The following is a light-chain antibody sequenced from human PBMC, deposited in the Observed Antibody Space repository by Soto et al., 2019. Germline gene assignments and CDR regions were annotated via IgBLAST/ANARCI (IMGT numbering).Light chain of an antibody. V-gene: IGLV2-23*02. Sequence: SAMTQPASVSGSPGQSITFSCTGTTSDVGSYNLVSWYQQHPGKAPKLMIYEVSKRPSGVSNRFSGSKSGNTASLTISGLQAEDEADYYCCSYAGSRYVFGTGTKVTV. CDR3: CSYAGSRYV. CDR1: TSDVGSYNL. CDR2: EVS. J-gene: IGLJ1*01.